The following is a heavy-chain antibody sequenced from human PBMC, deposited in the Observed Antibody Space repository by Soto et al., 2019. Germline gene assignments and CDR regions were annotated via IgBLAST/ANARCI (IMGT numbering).Heavy chain of an antibody. V-gene: IGHV4-4*02. CDR2: IYHTGST. CDR3: ATLPPRIELAVLPIPT. J-gene: IGHJ5*02. Sequence: QVQLRESGPGPVKPSGTLSLSCTVSGGSISSTNWWTWVRQSPGKGLEWIGEIYHTGSTTYNPSLGGRVTVSVDKSNNQFSLKLRYVTAADTAMYYCATLPPRIELAVLPIPTWGEGTLVTVSA. D-gene: IGHD2-8*02. CDR1: GGSISSTNW.